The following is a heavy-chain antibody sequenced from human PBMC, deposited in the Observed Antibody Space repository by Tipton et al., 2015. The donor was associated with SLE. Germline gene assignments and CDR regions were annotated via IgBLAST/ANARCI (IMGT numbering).Heavy chain of an antibody. CDR1: GGFISSGFHY. Sequence: TLSLTCTVSGGFISSGFHYWSWIRQHPGKGLEWIGYVYYTGSTNYNPSLKSRVTISVDTSKDQFSLKLRSVTAADTAMYYCARSGSYPYYYYYMDVWGKGTTVTVSS. CDR2: VYYTGST. D-gene: IGHD1-26*01. CDR3: ARSGSYPYYYYYMDV. V-gene: IGHV4-61*01. J-gene: IGHJ6*03.